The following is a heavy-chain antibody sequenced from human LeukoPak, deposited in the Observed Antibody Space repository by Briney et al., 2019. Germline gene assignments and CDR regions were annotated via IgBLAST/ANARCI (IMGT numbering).Heavy chain of an antibody. V-gene: IGHV4-59*01. CDR1: GGFISSYY. CDR2: IYYSGST. J-gene: IGHJ6*02. Sequence: SETLSLTCTVSGGFISSYYWSWIRQPPGKGLEWIGYIYYSGSTNYNPSLKSRVTISVDTSKNQFSLKLSSVTAADTAVYYCARLDSSSSPYYYYYGMDVWGQGTTVTVSS. D-gene: IGHD6-6*01. CDR3: ARLDSSSSPYYYYYGMDV.